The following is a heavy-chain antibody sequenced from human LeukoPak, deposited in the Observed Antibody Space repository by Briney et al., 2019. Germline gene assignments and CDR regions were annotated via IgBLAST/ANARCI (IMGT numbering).Heavy chain of an antibody. V-gene: IGHV1-2*02. J-gene: IGHJ4*02. D-gene: IGHD5-24*01. CDR3: ARGGEMATAIDY. Sequence: ASVKVSCKASGYTFTGYYTHWVRQAPGQGLEWMGWINPNSGGTNYAQKFQGRVTMTRDTSISTAYMELSSLRSEDTAVYYCARGGEMATAIDYWGQGTLVTVSS. CDR1: GYTFTGYY. CDR2: INPNSGGT.